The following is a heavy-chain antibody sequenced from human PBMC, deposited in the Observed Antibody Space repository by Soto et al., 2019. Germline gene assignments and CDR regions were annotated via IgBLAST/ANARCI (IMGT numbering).Heavy chain of an antibody. D-gene: IGHD5-18*01. CDR1: EFTFSSYE. CDR2: ISSSGSTI. CDR3: ARAAMVIGGYWYFDL. J-gene: IGHJ2*01. Sequence: GGSLRLSCAASEFTFSSYEMNWVRQAPGKGLEWVSYISSSGSTIYYADSVKGRFTISRDNAKNSLYLQMNSLRAEDTAVYYCARAAMVIGGYWYFDLWGRGTLVTVSS. V-gene: IGHV3-48*03.